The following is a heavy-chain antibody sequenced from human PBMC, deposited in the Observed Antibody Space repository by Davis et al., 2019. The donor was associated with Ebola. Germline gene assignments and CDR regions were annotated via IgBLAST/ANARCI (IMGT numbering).Heavy chain of an antibody. Sequence: PGGSLRPSCAASGFTFSSYSMNWVRQAPGKGLEWVSSISSSSSYIYYADPVKGRFTSSRDNAKNSLYLQMNSLRAEDTAVYYCARASTIQLWWTQLGFDPWGQGTLVTVSS. J-gene: IGHJ5*02. CDR1: GFTFSSYS. V-gene: IGHV3-21*03. CDR3: ARASTIQLWWTQLGFDP. D-gene: IGHD5-18*01. CDR2: ISSSSSYI.